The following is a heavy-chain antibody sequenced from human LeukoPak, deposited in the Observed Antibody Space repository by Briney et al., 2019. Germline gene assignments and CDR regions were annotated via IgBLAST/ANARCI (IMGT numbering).Heavy chain of an antibody. CDR1: GYTFSNYG. J-gene: IGHJ4*02. CDR3: ARYNSLLRGVTTSDY. CDR2: ISGHNGDV. Sequence: ASVKVSCKASGYTFSNYGITWVRQAPGQGLEWMGTISGHNGDVNYAPKFQGRVTMTTDTSTTIAYMELRSLRFDDTAVYYCARYNSLLRGVTTSDYWGQGTLVTVSS. D-gene: IGHD3-10*01. V-gene: IGHV1-18*01.